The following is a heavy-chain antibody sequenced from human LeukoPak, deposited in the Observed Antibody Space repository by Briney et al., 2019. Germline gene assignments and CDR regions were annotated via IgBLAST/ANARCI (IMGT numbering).Heavy chain of an antibody. CDR2: IIPIFGTA. V-gene: IGHV1-69*05. D-gene: IGHD6-6*01. CDR1: GGTFSSYA. CDR3: ARAAIAARSPNWFDP. Sequence: GASVKVSCKASGGTFSSYAISWVRQAPGQGLEWMGGIIPIFGTANYAQKFQGRVTITTDETTSTAYMELSSLRSEDTAVYYCARAAIAARSPNWFDPWGQGTLVTVSS. J-gene: IGHJ5*02.